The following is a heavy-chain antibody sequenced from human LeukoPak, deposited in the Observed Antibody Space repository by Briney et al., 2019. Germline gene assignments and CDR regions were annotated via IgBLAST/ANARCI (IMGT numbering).Heavy chain of an antibody. CDR3: AEVRLSNWFDP. CDR2: IYYSGRT. CDR1: GGSISSSSYY. Sequence: SETLSLTCTVSGGSISSSSYYWGWIRQPPGKGLEWIGSIYYSGRTYYNPSLKSRVTISVDTSKNQFSLKLSSVTAADTAVYYCAEVRLSNWFDPWGQGTLVTVSS. D-gene: IGHD3-3*01. J-gene: IGHJ5*02. V-gene: IGHV4-39*01.